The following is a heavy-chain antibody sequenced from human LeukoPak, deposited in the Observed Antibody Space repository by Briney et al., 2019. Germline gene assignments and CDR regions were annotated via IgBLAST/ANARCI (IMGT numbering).Heavy chain of an antibody. CDR1: GGFISSHY. V-gene: IGHV4-59*11. J-gene: IGHJ6*03. CDR2: IYYSGST. CDR3: ATGGNYYYYMDV. Sequence: SETLSLTCTVSGGFISSHYWSWIRQPPGKGLEWIGCIYYSGSTNYNPSLKSRVTISVDTSKNQFSLKLSSVTAADTAVYYCATGGNYYYYMDVWGKGTTVTVSS.